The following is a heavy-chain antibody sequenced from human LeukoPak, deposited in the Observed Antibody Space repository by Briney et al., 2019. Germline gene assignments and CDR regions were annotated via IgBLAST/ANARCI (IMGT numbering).Heavy chain of an antibody. CDR2: INHSGST. D-gene: IGHD2-15*01. CDR1: GGSFSGYY. Sequence: SETLSLTCAVYGGSFSGYYWSWIRQPPGKGLEWIGEINHSGSTYYNPSLKSRVTISVDTSKNQFSLKLSSVTAADTAVYYCARDIAGPRYMDVWGKGTTVTVSS. J-gene: IGHJ6*03. V-gene: IGHV4-34*01. CDR3: ARDIAGPRYMDV.